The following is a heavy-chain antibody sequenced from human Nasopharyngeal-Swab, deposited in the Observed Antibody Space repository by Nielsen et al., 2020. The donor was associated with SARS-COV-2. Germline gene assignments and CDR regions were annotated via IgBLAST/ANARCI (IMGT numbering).Heavy chain of an antibody. CDR2: IKSKTYGGAP. Sequence: GESLKISCTTSGFTFGDYAMSWFRPAPGKGLELVGFIKSKTYGGAPEYAASVKGRFTISRDGAESIAYLQMNSLETEDTGVYYCARSVGSYYGQGAFDIWGQGTMVTVSS. J-gene: IGHJ3*02. V-gene: IGHV3-49*01. CDR3: ARSVGSYYGQGAFDI. D-gene: IGHD1-26*01. CDR1: GFTFGDYA.